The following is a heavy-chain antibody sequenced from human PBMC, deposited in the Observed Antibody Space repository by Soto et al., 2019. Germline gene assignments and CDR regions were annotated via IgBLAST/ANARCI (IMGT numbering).Heavy chain of an antibody. CDR2: IIPIFGTA. Sequence: SVKFTYNACGSTINSYYISWVRQAPEQELEWMGGIIPIFGTANYAQKFQGRVTITADESTSTAYMELSSLRSEDTAVYYCARGEVKVWYYDILTGYSGDYGMDVWGQGTTVTVSS. V-gene: IGHV1-69*13. CDR3: ARGEVKVWYYDILTGYSGDYGMDV. J-gene: IGHJ6*02. D-gene: IGHD3-9*01. CDR1: GSTINSYY.